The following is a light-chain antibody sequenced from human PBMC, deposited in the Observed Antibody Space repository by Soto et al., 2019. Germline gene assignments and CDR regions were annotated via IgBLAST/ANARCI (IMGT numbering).Light chain of an antibody. CDR1: QSVSSSY. CDR2: GAS. J-gene: IGKJ2*01. V-gene: IGKV3-20*01. CDR3: QQYGSSPPYT. Sequence: EIVLTQSPGTLSLSPGERATLSCRASQSVSSSYLAWYQQKPGQAPRHLIYGASSRATGIPDRFSGSGSGTDVTLTISRLEPEDFAVYYCQQYGSSPPYTFGQGTKLEIK.